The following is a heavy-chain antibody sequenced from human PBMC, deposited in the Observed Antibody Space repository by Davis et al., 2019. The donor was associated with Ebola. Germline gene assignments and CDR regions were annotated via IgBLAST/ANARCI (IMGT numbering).Heavy chain of an antibody. Sequence: GESLKISCAASGFTFSTYWMSWVRQAPGKGLEWVAHIKQDGSQVNYVDSVKGRFTISRDNARNSLYLQMNSLRAEDTAVYYCARNRGYLQFDYWGQGTLVTVSS. V-gene: IGHV3-7*01. CDR1: GFTFSTYW. J-gene: IGHJ4*02. D-gene: IGHD5-24*01. CDR3: ARNRGYLQFDY. CDR2: IKQDGSQV.